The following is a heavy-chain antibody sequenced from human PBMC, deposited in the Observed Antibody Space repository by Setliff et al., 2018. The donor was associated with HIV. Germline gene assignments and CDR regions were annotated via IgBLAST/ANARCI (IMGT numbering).Heavy chain of an antibody. D-gene: IGHD4-17*01. CDR3: EKNPTDYGGNWFDP. J-gene: IGHJ5*02. CDR2: IYSGGST. CDR1: GFTVSRHY. V-gene: IGHV3-53*01. Sequence: PGGSLRLSCAASGFTVSRHYMSWVRQAPGKGLEWVSVIYSGGSTYYADSVKGRFTISRDNSKNTLYLQMNSLRAEDTAVYYCEKNPTDYGGNWFDPWGQGTLVTVSS.